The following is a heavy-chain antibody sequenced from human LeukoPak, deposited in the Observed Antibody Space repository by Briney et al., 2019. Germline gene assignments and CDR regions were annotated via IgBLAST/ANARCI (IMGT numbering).Heavy chain of an antibody. Sequence: ASVKVSFKASGYTFTGYYMHWVRQAPGQGLEWMGWINPNSGGTNYAQKFQGRVTMTRDTSISTAYMELGRLRSDDTAVYYCARTARGDSSGYYPPYFDYWGQGTLVTVSS. J-gene: IGHJ4*02. CDR2: INPNSGGT. V-gene: IGHV1-2*02. CDR3: ARTARGDSSGYYPPYFDY. CDR1: GYTFTGYY. D-gene: IGHD3-22*01.